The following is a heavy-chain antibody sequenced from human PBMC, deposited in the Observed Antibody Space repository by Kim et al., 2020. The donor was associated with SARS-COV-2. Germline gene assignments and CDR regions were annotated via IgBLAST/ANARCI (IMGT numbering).Heavy chain of an antibody. D-gene: IGHD4-17*01. CDR2: IYYSGST. Sequence: SETLSLTCTVSGGSISSSSYYWGWIRQPPGKGLEWIGSIYYSGSTYYNPSLKSRVTISVDTSKNQFSLKLSSVTAADTAVYYCATQRTTVTTLYFDYWGQGTLVTVSS. J-gene: IGHJ4*02. V-gene: IGHV4-39*01. CDR1: GGSISSSSYY. CDR3: ATQRTTVTTLYFDY.